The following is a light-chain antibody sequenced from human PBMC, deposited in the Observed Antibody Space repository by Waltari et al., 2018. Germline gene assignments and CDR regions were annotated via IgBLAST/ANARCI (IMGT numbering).Light chain of an antibody. CDR3: MQPLQTPYT. J-gene: IGKJ2*01. CDR1: QSLMDRNGHNY. V-gene: IGKV2-28*01. Sequence: DIVLTQSPLSLPVIPGESASISCRSSQSLMDRNGHNYLDWYLQKPGQSPQLLIYVASNRASGVPDRFSGSGSVTDFTLKISRMESEDVGVYYCMQPLQTPYTYGQGTKLEIK. CDR2: VAS.